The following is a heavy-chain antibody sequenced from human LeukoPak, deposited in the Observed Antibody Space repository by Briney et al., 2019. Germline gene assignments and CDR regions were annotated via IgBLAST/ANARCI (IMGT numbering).Heavy chain of an antibody. CDR1: GFTFSSYA. CDR2: ISGSGGST. V-gene: IGHV3-23*01. Sequence: GGSLRLSCAASGFTFSSYAMSWVRQAPGKGLEWVSAISGSGGSTYYADSVKGRFTISRDNSKNTLYLQMNSLRAENTAVYYCAKEMRDCSSTSCYVGYFDHWGQGTLVTVSS. CDR3: AKEMRDCSSTSCYVGYFDH. J-gene: IGHJ4*02. D-gene: IGHD2-2*01.